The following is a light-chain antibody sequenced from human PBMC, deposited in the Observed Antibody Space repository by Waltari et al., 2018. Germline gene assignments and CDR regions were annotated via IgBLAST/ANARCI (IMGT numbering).Light chain of an antibody. CDR3: CSYAGRSTWV. J-gene: IGLJ3*02. V-gene: IGLV2-23*02. CDR2: EVS. CDR1: SSAVENYHL. Sequence: QSVLTQPASVSGSPGQSITISRTGTSSAVENYHLVPWYQQHPDKAPKLMIFEVSQRPSGVSDRFSGSKSGNSASLTISGLQADDEADYYCCSYAGRSTWVFGGGTKLTVL.